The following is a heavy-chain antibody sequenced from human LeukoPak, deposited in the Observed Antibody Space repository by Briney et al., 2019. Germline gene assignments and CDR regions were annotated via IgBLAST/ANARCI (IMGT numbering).Heavy chain of an antibody. J-gene: IGHJ5*02. D-gene: IGHD5-18*01. CDR3: ARGGIQLWRSWFDP. CDR2: IHYSGST. V-gene: IGHV4-31*03. Sequence: SETLSLTCTVSGGSISSGNYYYSWIRQHPGKGLEWIGYIHYSGSTYYNPSLKTRVTMSVDTSKTQFSLNLSSVTAADTAVYYCARGGIQLWRSWFDPWGQGTLVTVSS. CDR1: GGSISSGNYY.